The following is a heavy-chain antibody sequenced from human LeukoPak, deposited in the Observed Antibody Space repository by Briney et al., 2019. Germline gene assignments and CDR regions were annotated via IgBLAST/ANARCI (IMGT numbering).Heavy chain of an antibody. CDR2: INPNSGGT. J-gene: IGHJ5*02. CDR1: GYTFTGYY. CDR3: ARESDTGYSYGTVANWFDP. V-gene: IGHV1-2*02. D-gene: IGHD5-18*01. Sequence: ASVKVSCKASGYTFTGYYMHWVRQAPGQGLEWMGWINPNSGGTNYAQKFQGRVTMTRDTSISTAYMELSGLRSDDTAVYYCARESDTGYSYGTVANWFDPWGQGTLVTVSS.